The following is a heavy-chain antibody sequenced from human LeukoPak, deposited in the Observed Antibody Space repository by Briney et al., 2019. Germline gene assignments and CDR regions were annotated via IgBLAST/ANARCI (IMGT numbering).Heavy chain of an antibody. CDR1: GYTFSGYY. V-gene: IGHV1-2*02. CDR3: ATMVRGDTNGPNLDF. D-gene: IGHD3-10*01. J-gene: IGHJ4*02. Sequence: ASVKVSCKASGYTFSGYYMHWVRQAPGQGLEWMGWINPNSGGTNYVQKFQGRVAMTRDTSISTAYMELSRLRSDDKAVYYCATMVRGDTNGPNLDFWGQGTLITVSS. CDR2: INPNSGGT.